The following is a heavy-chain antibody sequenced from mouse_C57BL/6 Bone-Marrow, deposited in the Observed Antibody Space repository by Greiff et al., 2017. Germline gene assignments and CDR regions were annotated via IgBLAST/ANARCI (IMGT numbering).Heavy chain of an antibody. D-gene: IGHD2-3*01. CDR1: GYTFTSYW. J-gene: IGHJ4*01. CDR2: IDPSDSYT. Sequence: QVQLQQPGAELVRPGTSVKLSCKASGYTFTSYWMHWVKQRPGQGLEWIGVIDPSDSYTNYNQKFKGKATLTVDTSSSTAYMQLSSLTSEDSAVYDCDGWRWLLRGDYGMDYWGQGTSVTVSS. V-gene: IGHV1-59*01. CDR3: DGWRWLLRGDYGMDY.